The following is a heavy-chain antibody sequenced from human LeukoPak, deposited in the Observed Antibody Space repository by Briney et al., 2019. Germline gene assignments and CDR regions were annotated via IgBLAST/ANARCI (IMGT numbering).Heavy chain of an antibody. Sequence: SETLSLTCAVYGGSFSGYYWSWIRQPPGKGLEWIGEINHSGSTNYNPSLKSRVTISVDTSKNQFSLKLSSVTAADTAVYYCAKLTVATILNAEGGPDYWGQGTLVTVSS. V-gene: IGHV4-34*01. CDR3: AKLTVATILNAEGGPDY. J-gene: IGHJ4*02. CDR2: INHSGST. CDR1: GGSFSGYY. D-gene: IGHD5-12*01.